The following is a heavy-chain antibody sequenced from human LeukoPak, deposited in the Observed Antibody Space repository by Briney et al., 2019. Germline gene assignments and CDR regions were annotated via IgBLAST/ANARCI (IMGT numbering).Heavy chain of an antibody. CDR2: ISSSSSPI. CDR1: GFTFSSFS. CDR3: ARDLISGAYTFDY. Sequence: PGGSLRLSCAASGFTFSSFSMNWVRQAPGKGLEWVSYISSSSSPIYYADSVGGRFTISRDNGKNSLYLQMYSLRDEDTAVYYCARDLISGAYTFDYWGQGTLVTVSS. V-gene: IGHV3-48*02. J-gene: IGHJ4*02. D-gene: IGHD2-2*02.